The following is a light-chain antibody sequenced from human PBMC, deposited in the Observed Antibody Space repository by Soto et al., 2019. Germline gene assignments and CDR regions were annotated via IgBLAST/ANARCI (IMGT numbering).Light chain of an antibody. Sequence: QTVVTQEPSLSVSPGRTVTLTCGLSSGSVSSNYFPSWYQQTPGQAPRTLIHTTNTRSSGVPDRFSGSILGNKAALTITGAQADDESDYSCVLYMGSGIWVFGGGTKLTVL. CDR3: VLYMGSGIWV. CDR2: TTN. CDR1: SGSVSSNYF. V-gene: IGLV8-61*01. J-gene: IGLJ3*02.